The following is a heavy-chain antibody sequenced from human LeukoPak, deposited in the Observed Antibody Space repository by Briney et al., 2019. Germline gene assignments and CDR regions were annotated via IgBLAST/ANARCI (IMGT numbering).Heavy chain of an antibody. V-gene: IGHV3-30-3*01. D-gene: IGHD3-3*01. CDR2: ISYDGSNK. CDR3: ARARSPRSGPMGAFDI. J-gene: IGHJ3*02. Sequence: GRSLRLSCAASGFTFSSYAMHWVRQAPGKGLEWVAVISYDGSNKYYAGSVKGRFTISRDNSKNTLYLQMNSLRAEDTAVYYCARARSPRSGPMGAFDIWGQGTMVTVSS. CDR1: GFTFSSYA.